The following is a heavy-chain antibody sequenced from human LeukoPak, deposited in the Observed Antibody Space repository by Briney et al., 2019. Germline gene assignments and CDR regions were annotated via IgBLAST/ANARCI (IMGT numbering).Heavy chain of an antibody. CDR1: GFTFSSYG. D-gene: IGHD3-3*01. CDR3: AKDPRIFRVLYKWFEH. J-gene: IGHJ5*02. CDR2: IRYDGNDK. V-gene: IGHV3-30*02. Sequence: GGSLRLSCAASGFTFSSYGMHWVRQAPGKGLEWVAFIRYDGNDKYYADSVKGRFTISRDNSKNMVYLQMNSLRAEDTAVYFCAKDPRIFRVLYKWFEHWGQGSLVTVSS.